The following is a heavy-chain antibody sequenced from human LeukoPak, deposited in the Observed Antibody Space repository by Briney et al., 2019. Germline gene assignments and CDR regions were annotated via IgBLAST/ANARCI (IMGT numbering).Heavy chain of an antibody. CDR3: ARAELKERITIFGVVTPPGGYYYYYMDV. V-gene: IGHV1-2*02. CDR1: GYTFTGYY. J-gene: IGHJ6*03. D-gene: IGHD3-3*01. CDR2: INPNSGGT. Sequence: ASVKVSCKASGYTFTGYYMHWVRQAPGQGLEWMGGINPNSGGTNYAQKFQGRVTMTRDTSISTAYMELSRLRSDDTAVYYCARAELKERITIFGVVTPPGGYYYYYMDVWGKGTTVTVSS.